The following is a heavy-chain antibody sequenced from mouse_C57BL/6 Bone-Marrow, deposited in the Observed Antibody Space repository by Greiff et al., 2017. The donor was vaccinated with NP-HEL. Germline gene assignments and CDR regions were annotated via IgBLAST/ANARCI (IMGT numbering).Heavy chain of an antibody. Sequence: VQLQQPGAELVKPGASVKLSCKASGYTFTSYWMHWVKQRPGQGLEWIGMIHPNSGSTNYNEKFKSKATLTVDKSSSTAYMQRSSLTSEDSAVYYCAPHYYGSSYPWWYFDVWGTGTTVTVSS. CDR1: GYTFTSYW. D-gene: IGHD1-1*01. J-gene: IGHJ1*03. CDR3: APHYYGSSYPWWYFDV. V-gene: IGHV1-64*01. CDR2: IHPNSGST.